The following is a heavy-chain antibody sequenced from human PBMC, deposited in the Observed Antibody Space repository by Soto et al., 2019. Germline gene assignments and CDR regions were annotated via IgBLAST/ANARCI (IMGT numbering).Heavy chain of an antibody. V-gene: IGHV4-31*03. CDR1: GDSIGGVGY. Sequence: PSETLSLTCTVAGDSIGGVGYWSWIRQFPGRGLEWIGCISSSGSTYYNPALNNRICLSLDTSQNQFSLKLLSVTAADTAIYYCARSGVTGIVIPSHWFDPWGQGLLVSVSS. D-gene: IGHD2-21*02. CDR2: ISSSGST. CDR3: ARSGVTGIVIPSHWFDP. J-gene: IGHJ5*02.